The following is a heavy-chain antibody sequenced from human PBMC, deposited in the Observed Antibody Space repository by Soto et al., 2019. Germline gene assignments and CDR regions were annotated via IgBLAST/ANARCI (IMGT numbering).Heavy chain of an antibody. CDR3: ATSLIAAAGTKRHFDY. J-gene: IGHJ4*02. D-gene: IGHD6-13*01. CDR2: TYYSGST. Sequence: SETLSLTCTVSGGSISSYYWSWIRQPPGKGLEWIGYTYYSGSTNYNPSLKSRVTISVDTSKNQFSLKLSSVTAADTAVYYCATSLIAAAGTKRHFDYWGQGTLVTVSS. V-gene: IGHV4-59*12. CDR1: GGSISSYY.